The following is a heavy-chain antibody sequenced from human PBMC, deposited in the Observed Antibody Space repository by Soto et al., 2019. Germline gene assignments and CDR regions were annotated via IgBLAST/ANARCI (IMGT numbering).Heavy chain of an antibody. CDR2: YDLEKGET. D-gene: IGHD6-13*01. J-gene: IGHJ5*02. V-gene: IGHV1-24*01. CDR3: AIEVGRSNRFDL. CDR1: GYSLTELS. Sequence: ASVKVSWKVSGYSLTELSIHWVRQAPGEGLEWMGGYDLEKGETIYAQKFQGRVTMTEDSPADTPYMQLRSLRSEDTAVYYCAIEVGRSNRFDLWGQGTMVTVS.